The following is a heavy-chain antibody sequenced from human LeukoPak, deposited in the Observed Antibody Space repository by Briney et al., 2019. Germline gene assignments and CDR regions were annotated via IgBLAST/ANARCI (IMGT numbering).Heavy chain of an antibody. CDR2: ISYDGSNK. CDR1: GFTFSSYA. D-gene: IGHD6-6*01. CDR3: ARDAVVGYSSSMGYWFDP. V-gene: IGHV3-30-3*01. Sequence: PGGSLRLSCAASGFTFSSYAMHWVRQAPGKGLEWVAVISYDGSNKYYADSVKGRFTISRDNSTNTLYLQMNSLRAEDTAVYYCARDAVVGYSSSMGYWFDPWGQGTLVTVSS. J-gene: IGHJ5*02.